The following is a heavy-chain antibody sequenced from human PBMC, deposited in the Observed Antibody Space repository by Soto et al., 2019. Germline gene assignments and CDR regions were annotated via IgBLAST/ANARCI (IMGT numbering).Heavy chain of an antibody. CDR2: IIPIFGTA. J-gene: IGHJ3*02. Sequence: ASVKVSCKASGGTFSSYAISWVRLAPGQGLEWMGGIIPIFGTANYAQKFQGRVTITADESTSTAYIELSSLRSEDTAVYYCARTLGGLHAYAPPDAFDIWGQGTMVTVSS. D-gene: IGHD3-10*01. CDR1: GGTFSSYA. CDR3: ARTLGGLHAYAPPDAFDI. V-gene: IGHV1-69*13.